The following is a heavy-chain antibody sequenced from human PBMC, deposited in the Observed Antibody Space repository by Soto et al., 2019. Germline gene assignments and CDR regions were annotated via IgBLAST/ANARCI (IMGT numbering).Heavy chain of an antibody. CDR2: ISYDGSNK. J-gene: IGHJ6*02. CDR3: AKAYSGSYYGVVALGYYYYGMDV. V-gene: IGHV3-30*18. CDR1: GFTFSSYG. Sequence: QVQLVESGGGVVQPGRSLRLSCAASGFTFSSYGMHWVRQAPGKGLEWVAVISYDGSNKYYADSVKGRFTISRDNSKNTLYLQMNSLRAEDTAVYYCAKAYSGSYYGVVALGYYYYGMDVWGQGTTVTVSS. D-gene: IGHD1-26*01.